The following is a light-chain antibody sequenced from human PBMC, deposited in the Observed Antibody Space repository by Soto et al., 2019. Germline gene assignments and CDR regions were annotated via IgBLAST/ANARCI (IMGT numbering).Light chain of an antibody. J-gene: IGKJ4*01. CDR1: QSVSSSY. CDR3: QQYGSRRT. CDR2: GAS. Sequence: EIVLTQSPGTLSLSPGERATLSCRASQSVSSSYLAWYQQKPGQAPRLLIYGASSRATGIPDRFSGSGSGTDFTLTISRLEPEDFAVYYCQQYGSRRTFGGGTKVEIK. V-gene: IGKV3-20*01.